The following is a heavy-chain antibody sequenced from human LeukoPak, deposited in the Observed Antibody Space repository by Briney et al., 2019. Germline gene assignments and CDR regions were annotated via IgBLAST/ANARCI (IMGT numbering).Heavy chain of an antibody. V-gene: IGHV3-66*01. Sequence: PGGPLRLFCAASGFTVSSNYMSWVRQAPGKGLEWVSIIYAGGNTYYADSVKDRFTISRDNSKNTVFFQMNSLRAEDTAVYYCARVGIVAAGSGNAFDIWGQGTMVTVSP. CDR1: GFTVSSNY. J-gene: IGHJ3*02. CDR2: IYAGGNT. CDR3: ARVGIVAAGSGNAFDI. D-gene: IGHD6-25*01.